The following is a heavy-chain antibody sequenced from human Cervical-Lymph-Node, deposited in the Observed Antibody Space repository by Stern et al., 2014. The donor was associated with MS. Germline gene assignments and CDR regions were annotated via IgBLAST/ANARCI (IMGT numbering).Heavy chain of an antibody. J-gene: IGHJ4*02. CDR3: ARDDGNY. CDR1: GLSVSDTY. CDR2: IFGGGNT. V-gene: IGHV3-53*01. Sequence: EVQLVESGGGLIQPGGSLRLSCAASGLSVSDTYMSWVRQAPGQGLEWVSVIFGGGNTYYADSVRGRFTLSRDNSKNMLYLQMNSLGVEDTAVYYCARDDGNYWGQGTLVTVSS.